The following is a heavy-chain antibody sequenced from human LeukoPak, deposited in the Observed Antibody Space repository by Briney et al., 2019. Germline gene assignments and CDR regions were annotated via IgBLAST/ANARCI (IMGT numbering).Heavy chain of an antibody. J-gene: IGHJ4*02. CDR1: GFSFSGHW. D-gene: IGHD1-14*01. CDR2: ISPTGSTT. CDR3: ERGPNSNRSGLDF. V-gene: IGHV3-74*01. Sequence: GGSLRLSCTASGFSFSGHWMHWARQLPGKGLVWVSRISPTGSTTSYADSVKGRFTVSRDNAKNTLYLQVNNLRAEDTALYYCERGPNSNRSGLDFWGQGTLLTVSS.